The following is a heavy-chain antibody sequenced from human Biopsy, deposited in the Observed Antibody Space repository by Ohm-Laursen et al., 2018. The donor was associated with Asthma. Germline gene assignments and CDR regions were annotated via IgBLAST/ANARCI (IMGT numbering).Heavy chain of an antibody. J-gene: IGHJ4*02. D-gene: IGHD3-22*01. CDR3: ARGDSSNWSHYYFDY. CDR2: IYSGGTS. V-gene: IGHV3-53*01. Sequence: SLRLSCSASGFAVSRDHMFWVRQAPGKGLGWVSVIYSGGTSHTADSVRGRFTISRDYSKNTLYLQMHSLRPEDTAVYYCARGDSSNWSHYYFDYWGQGTLVTVSS. CDR1: GFAVSRDH.